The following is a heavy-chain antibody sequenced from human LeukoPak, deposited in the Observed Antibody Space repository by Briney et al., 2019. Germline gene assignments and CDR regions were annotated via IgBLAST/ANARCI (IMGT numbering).Heavy chain of an antibody. CDR2: INPNSGGT. Sequence: ASVKVSCKVSGYTLTELSMHWVRQAPGKGLEWMGWINPNSGGTNYAQKFQGRVTMTRDTSISTAYMELSRLRSDDTAVYYCARVGRITGTTFGYYFDYWGQGTLVTVSS. D-gene: IGHD1-7*01. J-gene: IGHJ4*02. V-gene: IGHV1-2*02. CDR3: ARVGRITGTTFGYYFDY. CDR1: GYTLTELS.